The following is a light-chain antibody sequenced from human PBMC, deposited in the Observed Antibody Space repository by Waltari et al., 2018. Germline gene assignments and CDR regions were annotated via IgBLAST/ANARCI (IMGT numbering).Light chain of an antibody. CDR3: SSYTSTSRYV. J-gene: IGLJ1*01. V-gene: IGLV2-14*03. CDR2: DVS. Sequence: QSALTQPASVSGSPGQSITISCTGTSSDVGGYNYVSWYLQHPGKAPKLRIYDVSNRPSGISVRFSGSKSGNTASLTISGLQAEDEADYYCSSYTSTSRYVFGTGTKVTVL. CDR1: SSDVGGYNY.